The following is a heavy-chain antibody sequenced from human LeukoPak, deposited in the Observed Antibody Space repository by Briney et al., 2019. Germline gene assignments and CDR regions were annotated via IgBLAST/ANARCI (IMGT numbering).Heavy chain of an antibody. CDR1: GFSISTGYS. Sequence: PSETLSLTCSVSGFSISTGYSWGWIRQPPGKGLEWIGSFYHRGGTYYNPSLKSRVTISVDTSKNQFSLILSSVAAADTAVYYCARDAMVRGVISYFDCWGQGTLVTVSS. V-gene: IGHV4-38-2*02. CDR3: ARDAMVRGVISYFDC. CDR2: FYHRGGT. D-gene: IGHD3-10*01. J-gene: IGHJ4*02.